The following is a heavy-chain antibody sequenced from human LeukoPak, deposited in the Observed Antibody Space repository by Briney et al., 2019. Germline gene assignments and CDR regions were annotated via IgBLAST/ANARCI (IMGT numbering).Heavy chain of an antibody. CDR2: IYNSGST. D-gene: IGHD3-10*01. CDR1: GDSISIYY. V-gene: IGHV4-59*01. Sequence: SETLSLTCTVSGDSISIYYWSWIRQPPGKGLEWIGYIYNSGSTNYNPSLKSRVTISVDTSKNQFSLKLTSVTAADTAVYYCARDRELGYWGQGTLVTDSS. J-gene: IGHJ4*02. CDR3: ARDRELGY.